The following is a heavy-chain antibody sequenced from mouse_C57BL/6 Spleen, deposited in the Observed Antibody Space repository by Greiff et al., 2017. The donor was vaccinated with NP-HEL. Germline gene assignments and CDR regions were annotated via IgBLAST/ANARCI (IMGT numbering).Heavy chain of an antibody. J-gene: IGHJ3*01. CDR3: ASSNHGGLVIAY. V-gene: IGHV1-53*01. Sequence: QVQLQQPGTELVKPGASVKLSCKASGYTFTSYWMHWVKQRPGQGLEWIGNINPSNGGTNYNEKFKSKATLTVDKSSSTAYMQLSSLTSEDSAVYDWASSNHGGLVIAYWGQGTLVTVSA. D-gene: IGHD2-2*01. CDR1: GYTFTSYW. CDR2: INPSNGGT.